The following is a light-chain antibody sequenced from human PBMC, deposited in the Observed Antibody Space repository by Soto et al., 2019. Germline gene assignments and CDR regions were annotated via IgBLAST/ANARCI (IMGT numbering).Light chain of an antibody. J-gene: IGKJ4*01. CDR2: DTS. V-gene: IGKV3D-15*01. CDR3: QDYVNWPLT. CDR1: QTVSSS. Sequence: EIVLTQSPATLSLSQGDSATLSCRASQTVSSSLAWYQQKPGQAPRILIYDTSIRATGIPDRFSGSRSGAELNLTISSLQSEDFAVYYCQDYVNWPLTFGGGTKVDI.